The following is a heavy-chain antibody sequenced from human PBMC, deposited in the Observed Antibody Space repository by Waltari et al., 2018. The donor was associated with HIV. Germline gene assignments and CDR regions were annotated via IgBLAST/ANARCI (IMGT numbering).Heavy chain of an antibody. Sequence: QVQLQESGPGLVKPSETLSLTCTVSGGSISGYYWSWIRQPAGKGLEWIGQIYISESTNYNPSLRSRVTMSLDASKNLFSLKVRSVTAADTAVYYCARENILLLFGESYYNYYGMDVWGQGTTVTVSS. J-gene: IGHJ6*02. V-gene: IGHV4-4*07. CDR1: GGSISGYY. CDR3: ARENILLLFGESYYNYYGMDV. D-gene: IGHD3-10*01. CDR2: IYISEST.